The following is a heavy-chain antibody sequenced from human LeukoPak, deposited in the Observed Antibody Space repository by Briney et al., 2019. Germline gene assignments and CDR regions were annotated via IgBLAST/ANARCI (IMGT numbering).Heavy chain of an antibody. Sequence: QPGGSLRLSCATSGFTFSSYWMHWVRQAPREGLVWVSRVNTDGSSTSYADSVKGRFTISRDNAKNTLYLQMNSLRAEDTAVYYCAKERCPRFGYCSSTLTLYYGMDVWGQGTTVTVSS. D-gene: IGHD2-2*01. CDR1: GFTFSSYW. J-gene: IGHJ6*02. V-gene: IGHV3-74*01. CDR2: VNTDGSST. CDR3: AKERCPRFGYCSSTLTLYYGMDV.